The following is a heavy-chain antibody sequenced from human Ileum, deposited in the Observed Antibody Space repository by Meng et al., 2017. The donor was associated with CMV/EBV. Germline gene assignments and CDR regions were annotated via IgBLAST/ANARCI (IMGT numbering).Heavy chain of an antibody. V-gene: IGHV4-34*01. J-gene: IGHJ4*02. D-gene: IGHD2-2*01. Sequence: SDTLSLTFTVSGGSISSYYWSWIRKPPGKGLEWIGEINHSGSTNYNPSLKSRVTISVDTSKNQFSLTLSYVTAADTAVYYCAREGRSTSCPDYWGQGTLVTVSS. CDR2: INHSGST. CDR1: GGSISSYY. CDR3: AREGRSTSCPDY.